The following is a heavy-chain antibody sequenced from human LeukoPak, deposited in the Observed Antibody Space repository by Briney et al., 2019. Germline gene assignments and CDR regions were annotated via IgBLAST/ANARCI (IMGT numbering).Heavy chain of an antibody. CDR3: ARVGRRDNVGNYYGMDV. D-gene: IGHD1-26*01. Sequence: SETLSLTCAVFRGSFSDYYWSWLRQPPGKGLEWVGEINQSGRTNYNPSLESRVTISVDTSENQFSLRLASVTAADTAVYYCARVGRRDNVGNYYGMDVWGQGTTVIVSS. CDR2: INQSGRT. V-gene: IGHV4-34*01. CDR1: RGSFSDYY. J-gene: IGHJ6*02.